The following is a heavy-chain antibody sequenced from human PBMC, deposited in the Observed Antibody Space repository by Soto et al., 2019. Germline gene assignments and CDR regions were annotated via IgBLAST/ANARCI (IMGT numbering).Heavy chain of an antibody. J-gene: IGHJ6*03. CDR3: ARGQRSDYYYYYSMDV. V-gene: IGHV4-59*01. D-gene: IGHD1-1*01. CDR1: GGSISSYY. Sequence: QVQLQESGPGLVKPSETLSLTCTVSGGSISSYYWSWIRQPPGKGLEWIGYIYYSGSTNYNPSLKSRVTISVDTSKNQFSLKLSSVTAADTAVYYCARGQRSDYYYYYSMDVWGKGTTVTVSS. CDR2: IYYSGST.